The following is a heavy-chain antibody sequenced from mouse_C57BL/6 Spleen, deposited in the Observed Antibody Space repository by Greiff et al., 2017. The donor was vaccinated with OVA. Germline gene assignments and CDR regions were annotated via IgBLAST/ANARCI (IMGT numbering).Heavy chain of an antibody. CDR2: IHPNSGST. CDR1: GHTFTSYW. V-gene: IGHV1-64*01. CDR3: ARENPYAMDY. J-gene: IGHJ4*01. Sequence: QVQLKQPGAELVKPGASVKLSCKASGHTFTSYWMHWVKQRPGQGLEWIGMIHPNSGSTNYNEKFKSKATLTVDKSSSTAYMQLSSLTSEDSAVYYCARENPYAMDYWGQGTSVTVSS.